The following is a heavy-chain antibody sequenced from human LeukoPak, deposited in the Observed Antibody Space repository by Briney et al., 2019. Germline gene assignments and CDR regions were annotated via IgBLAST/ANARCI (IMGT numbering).Heavy chain of an antibody. J-gene: IGHJ4*02. D-gene: IGHD2-21*02. CDR3: AKWGGGDRFDY. V-gene: IGHV3-30*02. CDR2: IRSDGSDK. Sequence: PGGSLRLSCAASGFTFSSYGMHWVRQAPGKGLEWVAFIRSDGSDKYYADSVKGRFTISRDNSKNTLYLQMNSLRAEDTAVYYCAKWGGGDRFDYWGQGTLVTVSS. CDR1: GFTFSSYG.